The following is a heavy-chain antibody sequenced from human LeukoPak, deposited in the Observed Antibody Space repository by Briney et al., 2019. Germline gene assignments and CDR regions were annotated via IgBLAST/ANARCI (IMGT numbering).Heavy chain of an antibody. V-gene: IGHV4-34*01. CDR2: IDHSGST. CDR1: GESFSGYY. CDR3: ASSYSSSWSPAYYFDY. J-gene: IGHJ4*02. Sequence: PSETLSLTCAVYGESFSGYYWSWIRQPPGKGLEWLGEIDHSGSTNYSPSLKSRVTLSVDKSKNQFSLKLSSVTAADTAVYYCASSYSSSWSPAYYFDYWGQGTLVTVSS. D-gene: IGHD6-13*01.